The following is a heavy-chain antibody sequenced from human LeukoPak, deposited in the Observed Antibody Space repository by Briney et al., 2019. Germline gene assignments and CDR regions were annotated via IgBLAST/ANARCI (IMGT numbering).Heavy chain of an antibody. CDR2: INHSGST. D-gene: IGHD3-10*01. Sequence: PSETLSLTCAVYGGSFSGYYWSWIRQPPGKGLEWIGEINHSGSTNYNPSLKSRVTISVDTSKNQFSLKLSSVTAADTAVYYCARSHRYFASGCGDFWGQGTLVTVSS. CDR1: GGSFSGYY. V-gene: IGHV4-34*01. J-gene: IGHJ4*02. CDR3: ARSHRYFASGCGDF.